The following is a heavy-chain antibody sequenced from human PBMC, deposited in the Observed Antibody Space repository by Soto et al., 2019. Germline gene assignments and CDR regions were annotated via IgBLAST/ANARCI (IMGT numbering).Heavy chain of an antibody. V-gene: IGHV3-15*01. Sequence: EVQLVESGGGLVKPGGSLRLSCAASGFTFSNAWMSWVRQAPGKGLEWVGRIKSKTDGGTTDYAVPVKGRFTISRDDSNNTLDVQMNSLKTEDTAVYYGTTGGGITGKDLSYWGQGTLVTVSS. CDR2: IKSKTDGGTT. D-gene: IGHD1-20*01. J-gene: IGHJ4*02. CDR3: TTGGGITGKDLSY. CDR1: GFTFSNAW.